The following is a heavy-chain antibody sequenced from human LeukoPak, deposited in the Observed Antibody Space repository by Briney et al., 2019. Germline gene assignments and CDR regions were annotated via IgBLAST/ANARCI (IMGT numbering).Heavy chain of an antibody. V-gene: IGHV3-23*01. CDR2: ISGSGGST. J-gene: IGHJ4*02. CDR1: GFTFSSYA. D-gene: IGHD6-19*01. Sequence: PGGSLRLSCVASGFTFSSYAMNWVRQAPGKGLEWVSGISGSGGSTYYADSVKGRFTISRDNSKNAKNTLYLQMNSLRAEDTAVYYCAKEAVHSSGWEDYWGQGTLVTVSS. CDR3: AKEAVHSSGWEDY.